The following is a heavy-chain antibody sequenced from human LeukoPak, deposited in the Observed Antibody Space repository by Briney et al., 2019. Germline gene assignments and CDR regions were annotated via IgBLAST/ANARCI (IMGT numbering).Heavy chain of an antibody. D-gene: IGHD4-17*01. J-gene: IGHJ5*02. V-gene: IGHV3-23*01. Sequence: GGSLRLSCAASGFTFSSYAMSWVRQAPGKGLEWVSAISGSGGSTYYADSVKGRFTISRDNSKNTLYLQMNSLRAEDTAVYYCAKVFQFPPCYGDFLYHLGQGTLVTVSS. CDR1: GFTFSSYA. CDR3: AKVFQFPPCYGDFLYH. CDR2: ISGSGGST.